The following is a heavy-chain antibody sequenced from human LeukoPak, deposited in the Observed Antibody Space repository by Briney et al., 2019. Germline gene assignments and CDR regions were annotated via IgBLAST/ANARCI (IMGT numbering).Heavy chain of an antibody. CDR2: ISGDGGST. V-gene: IGHV3-43*02. Sequence: RVSLRLSCAASGFTFDDYAMHWVRQAPGKGLEWASLISGDGGSTYYADSVRGRFTISRDNSKNSLYLQMDSLRTEDTAFYYCAKEIDTLGTNAFDIWGQGTMVTVSS. D-gene: IGHD2-15*01. CDR1: GFTFDDYA. CDR3: AKEIDTLGTNAFDI. J-gene: IGHJ3*02.